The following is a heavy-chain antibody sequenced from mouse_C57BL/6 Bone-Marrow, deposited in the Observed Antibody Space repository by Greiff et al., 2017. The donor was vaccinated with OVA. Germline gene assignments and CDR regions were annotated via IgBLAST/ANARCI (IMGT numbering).Heavy chain of an antibody. CDR2: IRSKSSNYAT. Sequence: DVQLVESGGGLVQPKGSLKLSCAASGFTFNTYAMHWVRQAPGKGLEWVARIRSKSSNYATYYADSVKDRFTISRDDSQSMLYLQMNNLKTEDTAMYYCVRGYYGSRGPYFDVWGTGTTVTVSS. CDR3: VRGYYGSRGPYFDV. CDR1: GFTFNTYA. J-gene: IGHJ1*03. V-gene: IGHV10-3*01. D-gene: IGHD1-1*01.